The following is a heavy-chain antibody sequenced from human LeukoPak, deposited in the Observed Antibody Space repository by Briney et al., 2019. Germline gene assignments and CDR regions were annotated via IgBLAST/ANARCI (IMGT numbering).Heavy chain of an antibody. CDR1: GYTLTELS. D-gene: IGHD3-9*01. V-gene: IGHV1-24*01. CDR2: FDPEDGET. CDR3: ATGRPLRYFDWLSPPMDV. J-gene: IGHJ6*02. Sequence: GASVKVSCKVSGYTLTELSMHWVRQAPGKGLEWTGGFDPEDGETIYAQKFQGRVTMTEDTSTDTAYMELSSLRSEDTAVYYCATGRPLRYFDWLSPPMDVWGQGTTVTVSS.